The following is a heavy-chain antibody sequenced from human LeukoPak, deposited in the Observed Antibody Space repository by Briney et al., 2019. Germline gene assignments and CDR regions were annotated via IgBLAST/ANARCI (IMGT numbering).Heavy chain of an antibody. Sequence: ASVKVSCKLSGYTLTEVSMHWVRQAPGKGLEWMGGFDPADGEPIYAQKFQGRVTMSEDTSTDTAYMDLSSLRSEDTAVYYCATEVVGYGDVHYFDSWGQGTLVTVSS. D-gene: IGHD4-17*01. V-gene: IGHV1-24*01. CDR3: ATEVVGYGDVHYFDS. CDR2: FDPADGEP. CDR1: GYTLTEVS. J-gene: IGHJ4*02.